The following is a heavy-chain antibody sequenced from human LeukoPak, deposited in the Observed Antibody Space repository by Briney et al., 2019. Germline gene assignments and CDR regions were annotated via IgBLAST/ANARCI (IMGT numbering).Heavy chain of an antibody. D-gene: IGHD3-22*01. CDR1: GFTFSSYG. CDR2: ISYDGSNK. J-gene: IGHJ4*02. Sequence: PGRSLRLSCAASGFTFSSYGMHWVRQAPGKGLEWVAVISYDGSNKYYADSVKGRFTISRDNSKNTLYLQMNSLRAEDTAVYYCAKERKYYDSSGYSGFDYWGQGTLVTVSS. CDR3: AKERKYYDSSGYSGFDY. V-gene: IGHV3-30*18.